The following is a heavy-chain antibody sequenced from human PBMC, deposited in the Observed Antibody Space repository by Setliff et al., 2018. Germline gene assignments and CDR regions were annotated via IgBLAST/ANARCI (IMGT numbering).Heavy chain of an antibody. CDR3: ERLVRHCTRISCQRTSEADL. J-gene: IGHJ5*02. D-gene: IGHD2-15*01. Sequence: ASVKVSCKASGYTFAHSGVTWVRQAPGQGLEWMGWISAYNGNTYHAQKFQDGLSMTTDTSTSTAYMELRSLRADDTAVYYCERLVRHCTRISCQRTSEADLWGQGTQVTVSS. CDR1: GYTFAHSG. V-gene: IGHV1-18*01. CDR2: ISAYNGNT.